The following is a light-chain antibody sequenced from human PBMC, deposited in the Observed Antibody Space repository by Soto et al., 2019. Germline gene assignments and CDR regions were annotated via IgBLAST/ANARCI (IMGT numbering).Light chain of an antibody. V-gene: IGLV6-57*03. CDR2: KDN. J-gene: IGLJ1*01. CDR3: QSYDSSNHGV. Sequence: NFMLTQPHSVSESPGKTVTISCTRSSGSIASNYVQWYQQRPGSAPTTVIYKDNQRPSGVPDRFSGSIDSSSNSASLTISGLKTEDEADYYCQSYDSSNHGVFGTGTKLTVL. CDR1: SGSIASNY.